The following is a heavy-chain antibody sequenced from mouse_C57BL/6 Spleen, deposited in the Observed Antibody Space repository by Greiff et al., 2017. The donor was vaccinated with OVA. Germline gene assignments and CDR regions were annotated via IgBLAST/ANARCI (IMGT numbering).Heavy chain of an antibody. Sequence: VKLQQSGAELVRPGASVTLSCKASGYTFTDYEMHWVKQTPVHGLEWIGAIDPETGGTAYNQKFKGKAILTADKSSSTAYMELRSLTSEDSAVYYCTRVDGYPFAYWGQGTLVTVSA. CDR2: IDPETGGT. D-gene: IGHD2-3*01. CDR3: TRVDGYPFAY. V-gene: IGHV1-15*01. CDR1: GYTFTDYE. J-gene: IGHJ3*01.